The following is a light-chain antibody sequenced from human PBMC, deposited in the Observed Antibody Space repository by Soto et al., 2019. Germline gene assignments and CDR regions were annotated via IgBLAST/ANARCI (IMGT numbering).Light chain of an antibody. Sequence: DIVMTQSPDSLAVSLGERATINCKSSQSVLYSSNNKNYLAWYQQKPGQPPKLLIYWASTRESGVPDRFSGSGSGTGFTLTISSLQAEDVAVYYCQQYYSTPRTVGQGTKVDTK. CDR3: QQYYSTPRT. CDR2: WAS. CDR1: QSVLYSSNNKNY. V-gene: IGKV4-1*01. J-gene: IGKJ1*01.